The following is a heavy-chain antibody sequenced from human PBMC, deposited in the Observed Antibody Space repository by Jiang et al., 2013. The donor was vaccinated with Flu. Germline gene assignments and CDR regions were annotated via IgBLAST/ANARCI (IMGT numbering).Heavy chain of an antibody. CDR2: IYYSGST. CDR3: AIPDTAMRGGAFDI. J-gene: IGHJ3*02. CDR1: GGSISSSSYY. V-gene: IGHV4-39*01. Sequence: LLKPSETLSLTCTVSGGSISSSSYYWGWIRQPPGKGLEWIGSIYYSGSTYYNPSLKSRVTISVDTSKNQFSLKLSSVTAADTAVYYCAIPDTAMRGGAFDIWGQGTMVTVSS. D-gene: IGHD5-18*01.